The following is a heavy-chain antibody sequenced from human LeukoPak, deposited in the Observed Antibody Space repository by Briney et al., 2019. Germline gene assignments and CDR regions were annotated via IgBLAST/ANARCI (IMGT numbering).Heavy chain of an antibody. CDR3: ARGATMVRGVPRVFDY. V-gene: IGHV7-4-1*02. D-gene: IGHD3-10*01. Sequence: ASVKVSCKTSGYKSNKYAMNWVRQAPGQGFQWMGWINTNTGSPTYAQGFKGRFVFSFDTSVSTAYLQISSLKAEDTAVYYCARGATMVRGVPRVFDYWGQGTLVTVSS. J-gene: IGHJ4*02. CDR2: INTNTGSP. CDR1: GYKSNKYA.